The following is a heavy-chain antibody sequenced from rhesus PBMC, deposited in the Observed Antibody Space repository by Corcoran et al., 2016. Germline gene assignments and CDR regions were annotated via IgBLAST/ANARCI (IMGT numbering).Heavy chain of an antibody. CDR2: VYPEDGEA. CDR3: ATGGYSGSLRWYSNFDY. Sequence: EVQLVQSGAEVKKPGASVKISCKASGYTFTDYYLHWLRQAPGKGLEWKVHVYPEDGEARHEQKCQERVTITADTSTDTADMELSSLRSEDTAVYYCATGGYSGSLRWYSNFDYWGQGVLVTVSS. V-gene: IGHV1-111*02. CDR1: GYTFTDYY. D-gene: IGHD6-25*01. J-gene: IGHJ4*01.